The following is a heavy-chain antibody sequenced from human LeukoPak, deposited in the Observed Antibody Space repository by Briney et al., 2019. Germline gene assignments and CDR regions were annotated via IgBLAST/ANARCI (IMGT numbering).Heavy chain of an antibody. J-gene: IGHJ5*02. CDR2: ISNTGSSR. D-gene: IGHD6-19*01. CDR1: GFTLSTYS. V-gene: IGHV3-48*04. Sequence: GGSLRLSCVASGFTLSTYSMNWVRQAPGKGLEWVSFISNTGSSRYYADSVKGRFTFSRDNTKNSLYLQMNSLRVEDTAVYYCARGHSSGWAYFGRWGQGTLVTVSS. CDR3: ARGHSSGWAYFGR.